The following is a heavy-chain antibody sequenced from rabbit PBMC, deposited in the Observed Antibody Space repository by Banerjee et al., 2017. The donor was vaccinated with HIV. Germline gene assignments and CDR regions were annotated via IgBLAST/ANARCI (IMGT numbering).Heavy chain of an antibody. V-gene: IGHV1S40*01. CDR1: GFDFSSNA. Sequence: QSLEESGGDLVKPGASLTLTCTASGFDFSSNAMCWVRQAPGKGLEWIAYIYSNSDSTWYANWAKGRFTISKTSSTTVTLQMTSLTAADTATYFCVRDDLWGPGTLVTVS. J-gene: IGHJ4*01. CDR3: VRDDL. CDR2: IYSNSDST.